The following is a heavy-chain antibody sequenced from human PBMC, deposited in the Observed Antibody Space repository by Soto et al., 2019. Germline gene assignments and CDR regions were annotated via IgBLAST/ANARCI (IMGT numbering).Heavy chain of an antibody. CDR2: ITFSGNTV. J-gene: IGHJ6*02. CDR1: GFTFSDSY. CDR3: ARVSWREKYGMDV. Sequence: GGSLRLSCAASGFTFSDSYMSWIRQAPGKGLEWVSYITFSGNTVYYADSLKGRFTISRDNAKNSLYLQMNRLRAEDTAVYYCARVSWREKYGMDVWGQGTTVTVSS. V-gene: IGHV3-11*01.